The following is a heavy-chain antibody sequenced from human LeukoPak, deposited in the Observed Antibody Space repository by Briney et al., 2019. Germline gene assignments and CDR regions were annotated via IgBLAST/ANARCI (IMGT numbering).Heavy chain of an antibody. CDR3: AGGYYYESSGYSTPFDY. J-gene: IGHJ4*02. D-gene: IGHD3-22*01. CDR1: GFTFSINA. Sequence: PGGSLRLSCTASGFTFSINAMSWVRQAPGKGLEWVSGISGSGGSTYYADSVRGRFTISRDNSKNTLYLHVNSLRAEDTAIYYCAGGYYYESSGYSTPFDYGAQGPLVTVSS. V-gene: IGHV3-23*01. CDR2: ISGSGGST.